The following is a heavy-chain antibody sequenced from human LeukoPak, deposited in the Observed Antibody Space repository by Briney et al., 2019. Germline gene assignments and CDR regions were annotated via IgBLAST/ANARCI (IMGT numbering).Heavy chain of an antibody. Sequence: GASVKFSCKASGYTFTSYGISWVRQAPGQGLEWMGWISAYNGNTNYAQKLQGRVTMTTDTSTSTAYMELRSLRSDDTAVYYCARDRWAADPSLYYYYYMDVWGKGTTVTVSS. CDR1: GYTFTSYG. D-gene: IGHD6-13*01. CDR2: ISAYNGNT. J-gene: IGHJ6*03. V-gene: IGHV1-18*01. CDR3: ARDRWAADPSLYYYYYMDV.